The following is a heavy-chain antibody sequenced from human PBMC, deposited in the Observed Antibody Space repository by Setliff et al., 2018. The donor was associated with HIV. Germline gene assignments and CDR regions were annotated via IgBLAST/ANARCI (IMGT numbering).Heavy chain of an antibody. CDR3: GRDRGWDRRYFEY. CDR2: ISAYNGDT. J-gene: IGHJ4*02. Sequence: ASVKVSCKASGHTFSDYGISWMRQAPGQGFEWLGWISAYNGDTNYAPKFQGRVTMTRDKPTSTAYMELRSLRSDDTAMYYCGRDRGWDRRYFEYWGQGSLVTVSS. D-gene: IGHD1-26*01. V-gene: IGHV1-18*01. CDR1: GHTFSDYG.